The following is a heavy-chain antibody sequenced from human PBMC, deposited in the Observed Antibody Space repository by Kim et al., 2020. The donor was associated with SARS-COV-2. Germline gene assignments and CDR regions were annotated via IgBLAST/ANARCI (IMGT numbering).Heavy chain of an antibody. CDR1: GGSFSGYY. V-gene: IGHV4-34*01. CDR2: INHSGST. Sequence: SETLSLTCAVYGGSFSGYYWSWIRQPPGKGLEWIGEINHSGSTNYNPSLKSRVTISVDTSKNQFSLKLSSVTAADTAVYYCAIISGLTQKWLQRQGFDYWGQGTLVTVSS. CDR3: AIISGLTQKWLQRQGFDY. J-gene: IGHJ4*02. D-gene: IGHD5-12*01.